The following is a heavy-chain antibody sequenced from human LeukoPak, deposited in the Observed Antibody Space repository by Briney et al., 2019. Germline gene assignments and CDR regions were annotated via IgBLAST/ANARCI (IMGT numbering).Heavy chain of an antibody. V-gene: IGHV3-11*01. CDR3: ARDLRILGPFDY. CDR2: ISSSDSTI. D-gene: IGHD2-15*01. Sequence: PGGSLRLSCAASGFTFSDYYMSWIRQAPGRGLEWVSSISSSDSTIYYADSVKGRFTISRDNAKNSLYLQMNSLRAEDTAVYYCARDLRILGPFDYWGQGTLVTVSS. J-gene: IGHJ4*02. CDR1: GFTFSDYY.